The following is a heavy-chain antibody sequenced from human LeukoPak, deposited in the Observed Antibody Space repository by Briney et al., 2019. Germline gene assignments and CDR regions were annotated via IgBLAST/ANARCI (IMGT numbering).Heavy chain of an antibody. CDR3: AKDSSTVTTPDY. D-gene: IGHD4-17*01. CDR2: ISGGGGST. Sequence: EGSLRLSCAASGFTFSSYWMHWVRQAPGKGLEWVSAISGGGGSTSYADSVKGRFTISRDNSKNTLYLQMNSLRAEDTAVYYCAKDSSTVTTPDYWGQGTLVTVSS. V-gene: IGHV3-23*01. CDR1: GFTFSSYW. J-gene: IGHJ4*02.